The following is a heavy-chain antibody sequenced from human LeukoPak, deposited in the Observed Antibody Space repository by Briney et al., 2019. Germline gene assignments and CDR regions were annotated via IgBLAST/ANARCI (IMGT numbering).Heavy chain of an antibody. V-gene: IGHV4-31*03. CDR1: GGSISSDHYY. CDR2: IYYSGST. D-gene: IGHD2-2*01. Sequence: ASETLSLTCTVSGGSISSDHYYWSWIRQYPGKGLEWIGYIYYSGSTYYNPSLESRVTISVDTSKKQFSLKLTSVTAADTAVYYCAAVVPAAANAFDIWGQGTMVTVSS. CDR3: AAVVPAAANAFDI. J-gene: IGHJ3*02.